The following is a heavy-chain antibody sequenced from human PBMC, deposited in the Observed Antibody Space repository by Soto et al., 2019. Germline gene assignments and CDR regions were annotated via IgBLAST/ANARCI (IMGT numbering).Heavy chain of an antibody. J-gene: IGHJ6*02. V-gene: IGHV4-30-4*01. D-gene: IGHD3-3*01. CDR1: AGSISSGDYY. CDR2: NYYSGST. CDR3: AGDRSYYDFWSCSRYYYYGMDV. Sequence: PSETLSLTCTVSAGSISSGDYYWSWIRQPPGKGPEWIGYNYYSGSTYYNPSLKSPGTISEDTSKNQFSLKLSSVTAADTAVYYCAGDRSYYDFWSCSRYYYYGMDVWGQGTTVTVSS.